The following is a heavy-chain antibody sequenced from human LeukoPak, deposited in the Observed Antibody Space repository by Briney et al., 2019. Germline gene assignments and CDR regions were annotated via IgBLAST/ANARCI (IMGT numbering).Heavy chain of an antibody. CDR3: ARHEYSGSYYGLSWFDP. J-gene: IGHJ5*02. Sequence: SETLSPTCTVSGGSISSSGYYWGWIRQPPGKGLEWIASIYYSGSTYYNPSLKSRFTISVDTSKNQHSLKLSSLTAADTAVYYCARHEYSGSYYGLSWFDPWGQGTLVTVSS. CDR1: GGSISSSGYY. D-gene: IGHD1-26*01. CDR2: IYYSGST. V-gene: IGHV4-39*01.